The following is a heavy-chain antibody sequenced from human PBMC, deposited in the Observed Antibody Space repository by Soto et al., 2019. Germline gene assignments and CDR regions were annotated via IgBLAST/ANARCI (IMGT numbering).Heavy chain of an antibody. J-gene: IGHJ2*01. Sequence: PRVSCAASEFNFSNSAMTWVRLAPGKGLEWVSSISDSGGSAIFADSVKGRFTISRDNSKNTLYLEMDSLRAEDTALYYCAKPADDHGDHYWHFDLWDRGTRVTV. V-gene: IGHV3-23*01. D-gene: IGHD4-17*01. CDR2: ISDSGGSA. CDR3: AKPADDHGDHYWHFDL. CDR1: EFNFSNSA.